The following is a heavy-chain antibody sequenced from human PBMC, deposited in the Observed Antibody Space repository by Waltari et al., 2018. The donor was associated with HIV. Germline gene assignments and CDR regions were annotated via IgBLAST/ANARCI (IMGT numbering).Heavy chain of an antibody. CDR3: TRVGFGSGTYYFPGGY. D-gene: IGHD3-10*01. CDR1: GYTFTGYY. Sequence: QVQLVQSGAEVKSPGDSVKVSCEASGYTFTGYYIHWVRRAPGQGREWMGWSNPNSGDTKYAQKGQGRVIMTSDTSNNTVYMELSRLTSEDTAVYYCTRVGFGSGTYYFPGGYWGQGTLVTVAS. CDR2: SNPNSGDT. V-gene: IGHV1-2*02. J-gene: IGHJ4*02.